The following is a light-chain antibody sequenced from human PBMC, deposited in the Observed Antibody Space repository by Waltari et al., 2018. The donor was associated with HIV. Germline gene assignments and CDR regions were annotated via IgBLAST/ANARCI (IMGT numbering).Light chain of an antibody. CDR2: GKT. Sequence: QSVLTQPPSVSGAPGQRVTISCTGTRSNIGAGYDVQWYQQLPGTAPKLLIYGKTNRPSGVPDRFSGSKSGTSASLDITGLQAEDEAYYYCQSYDSSLSGSKIFGGGTKLTVL. J-gene: IGLJ2*01. CDR1: RSNIGAGYD. CDR3: QSYDSSLSGSKI. V-gene: IGLV1-40*01.